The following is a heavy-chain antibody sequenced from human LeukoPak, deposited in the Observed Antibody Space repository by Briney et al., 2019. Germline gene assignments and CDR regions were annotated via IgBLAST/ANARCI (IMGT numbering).Heavy chain of an antibody. CDR1: GSTFSSYA. V-gene: IGHV3-30-3*01. CDR2: ISYDGSNK. Sequence: TGGSLRLSCAASGSTFSSYAMHWVRQAPGKGLEWVAVISYDGSNKYYADSVKGRFTISRDNSKNTLYLQMNSLRAEDTAVYYCARDAPYSSGWYDYWGQGTLVTVSS. CDR3: ARDAPYSSGWYDY. D-gene: IGHD6-19*01. J-gene: IGHJ4*02.